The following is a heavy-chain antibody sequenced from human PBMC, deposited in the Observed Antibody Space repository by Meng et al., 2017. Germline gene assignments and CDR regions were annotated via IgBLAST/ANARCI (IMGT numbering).Heavy chain of an antibody. V-gene: IGHV1-69*05. CDR2: IIPIFGTA. CDR1: GGTFSSYA. CDR3: VYGSGSYYYVGYFDY. D-gene: IGHD3-10*01. J-gene: IGHJ4*02. Sequence: SVKVSCKASGGTFSSYAISWVRQAPGQGLEWMGGIIPIFGTANYAQKFQGRVTITTDESTSTAYMELSSLRSEDTAVYYCVYGSGSYYYVGYFDYWGQGTRVTCSS.